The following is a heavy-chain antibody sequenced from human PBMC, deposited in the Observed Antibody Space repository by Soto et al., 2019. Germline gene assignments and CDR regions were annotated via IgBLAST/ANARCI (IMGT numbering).Heavy chain of an antibody. D-gene: IGHD5-18*01. CDR3: ARGSPGDTAMVDYFDY. J-gene: IGHJ4*02. V-gene: IGHV3-21*01. CDR1: GFTFSSYS. Sequence: GGSLRLSCAASGFTFSSYSMNWVRQAPGKGLEWVSSISSSSSYIYYADSVKGRFTISRDNAKNSLYLQMNSLRAEDTAVYYCARGSPGDTAMVDYFDYWGQGTLVTVSS. CDR2: ISSSSSYI.